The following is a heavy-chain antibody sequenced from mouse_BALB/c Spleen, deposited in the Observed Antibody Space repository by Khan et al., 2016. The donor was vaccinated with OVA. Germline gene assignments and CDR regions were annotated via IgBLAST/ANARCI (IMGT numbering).Heavy chain of an antibody. J-gene: IGHJ3*01. CDR1: GFSLTTYG. V-gene: IGHV2-2*02. D-gene: IGHD2-4*01. Sequence: QVQLQQSGPGLVQPSQSLSITCTVSGFSLTTYGVHWVRQSPGKGLEWLGVIWSGGSTDYNAAFISRLSISKDNSKSQVFFKMNSLQANDTAIYYCARNYDYDAGLAYWGQGTLVTVSA. CDR3: ARNYDYDAGLAY. CDR2: IWSGGST.